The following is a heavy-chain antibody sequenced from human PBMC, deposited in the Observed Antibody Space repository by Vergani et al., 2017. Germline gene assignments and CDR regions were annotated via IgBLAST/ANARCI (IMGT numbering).Heavy chain of an antibody. D-gene: IGHD2-2*02. CDR2: ISFDGNKE. CDR1: GFALNRHA. J-gene: IGHJ4*02. V-gene: IGHV3-30-3*01. Sequence: QVQLVESGGGVVQPGTSLRLSCVVSGFALNRHAMYWVRQAPGKGLEWVVGISFDGNKEYYPDLVKGRFTISRDIAKNTLYLQVRSLRLEDTGVYHCVGDRGLCAGGRCYTEAWDYWGQGTPVTVSS. CDR3: VGDRGLCAGGRCYTEAWDY.